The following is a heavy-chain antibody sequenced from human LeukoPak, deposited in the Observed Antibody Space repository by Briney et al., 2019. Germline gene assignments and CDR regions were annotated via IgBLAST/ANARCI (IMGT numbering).Heavy chain of an antibody. V-gene: IGHV3-15*01. J-gene: IGHJ4*02. CDR1: GFTFSNVW. CDR3: TPSIAVAGSLDY. CDR2: IKSKTDGGTT. D-gene: IGHD6-19*01. Sequence: GGSLRLSCAASGFTFSNVWMSWVRQAPGKGLEWFGRIKSKTDGGTTDYAAPVKGRFTISRDDSKNTLNLQMNSLKTEDTAVYYCTPSIAVAGSLDYWGQGTLVTVSS.